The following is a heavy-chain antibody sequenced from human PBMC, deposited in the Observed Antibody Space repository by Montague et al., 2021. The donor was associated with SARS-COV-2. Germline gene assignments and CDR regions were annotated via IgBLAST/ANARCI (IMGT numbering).Heavy chain of an antibody. J-gene: IGHJ6*02. Sequence: SLRLSCAASGFTFTHYEMNWVRQAPGKGLEWVSYITSNGSIIYYADSVKGRFTISRDVSKNTLYLQMNSLRAEDTAVYYCARDRDYCSSAICYDIYYGMDVWGQGTTVTVSS. CDR2: ITSNGSII. V-gene: IGHV3-48*03. CDR1: GFTFTHYE. CDR3: ARDRDYCSSAICYDIYYGMDV. D-gene: IGHD2-2*01.